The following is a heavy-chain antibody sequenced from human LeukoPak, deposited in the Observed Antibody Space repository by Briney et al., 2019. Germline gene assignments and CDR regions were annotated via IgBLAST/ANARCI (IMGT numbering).Heavy chain of an antibody. J-gene: IGHJ2*01. V-gene: IGHV1-18*01. CDR1: GYTFTSYS. CDR2: ITTFNGNT. CDR3: ARVIADSGDYWYFDL. D-gene: IGHD4-17*01. Sequence: GASVKVSCKASGYTFTSYSISWVRQAPGQGLEWMGWITTFNGNTNNAQKLQGRVAMTTDTSTSTAYMELRSLRSDDTAVYYCARVIADSGDYWYFDLWGRGTLVTVSS.